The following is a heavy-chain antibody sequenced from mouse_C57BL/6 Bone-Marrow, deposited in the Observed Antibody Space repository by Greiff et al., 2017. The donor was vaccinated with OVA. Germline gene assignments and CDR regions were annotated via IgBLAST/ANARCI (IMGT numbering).Heavy chain of an antibody. Sequence: QVQLQQSGAELVMPGASVKMSCKASGYTFTSYWMNWVKQRPGQGLAWIGEIDPTGSYPNYNQTFKGKSTLTVDKSSSTAYMQRISLTSEDSAVYYCGRCETGAKGMYYWGQGTSVTGSS. CDR3: GRCETGAKGMYY. CDR1: GYTFTSYW. J-gene: IGHJ4*01. CDR2: IDPTGSYP. V-gene: IGHV1-69*01. D-gene: IGHD4-1*01.